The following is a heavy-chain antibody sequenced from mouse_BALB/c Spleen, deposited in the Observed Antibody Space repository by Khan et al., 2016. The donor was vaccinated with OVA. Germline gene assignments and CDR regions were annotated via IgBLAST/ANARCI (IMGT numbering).Heavy chain of an antibody. CDR1: GYSITSDYA. D-gene: IGHD2-1*01. V-gene: IGHV3-2*02. Sequence: EVQLQESGPGLVKPSPSLSLICTVTGYSITSDYAWNWNRQFPGNKLEWIGFISYSGNTKYNPSLKSRISITRDTSTTQFFLQWNSVTSEDTCTYYCARGNGGDFHYWGKGTTLTVSS. J-gene: IGHJ2*01. CDR3: ARGNGGDFHY. CDR2: ISYSGNT.